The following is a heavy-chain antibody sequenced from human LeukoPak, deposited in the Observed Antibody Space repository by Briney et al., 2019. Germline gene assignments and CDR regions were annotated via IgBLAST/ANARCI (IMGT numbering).Heavy chain of an antibody. CDR3: ARDYGDYVGYYFDY. D-gene: IGHD4-17*01. CDR1: GGSISSSNW. CDR2: IYHSGST. J-gene: IGHJ4*02. V-gene: IGHV4-4*02. Sequence: SETLSFTCAVSGGSISSSNWWSWVRQPPGKGLEWIGEIYHSGSTNYNPSLKSRVTISVDKSKNQFSLKLSSVTAADTAVYYCARDYGDYVGYYFDYWGQGTLVTVSS.